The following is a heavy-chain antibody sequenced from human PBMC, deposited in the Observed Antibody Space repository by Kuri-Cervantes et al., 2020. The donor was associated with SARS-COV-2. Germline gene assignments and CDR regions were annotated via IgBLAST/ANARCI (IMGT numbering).Heavy chain of an antibody. V-gene: IGHV3-30*02. CDR1: GFNVSSYG. J-gene: IGHJ4*02. CDR2: IRYDGSNK. CDR3: AGLYSSSWSYDY. Sequence: GESLKICCAASGFNVSSYGMHWVRQAPGKGLEWVAFIRYDGSNKYYADSVKGRFTISRYNSKNTLYLQMNSLRAEDTAVYYCAGLYSSSWSYDYWGQGTLVTVSS. D-gene: IGHD6-13*01.